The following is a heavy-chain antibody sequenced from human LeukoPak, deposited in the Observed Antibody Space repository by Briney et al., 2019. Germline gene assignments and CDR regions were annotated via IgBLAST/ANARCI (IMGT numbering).Heavy chain of an antibody. V-gene: IGHV3-53*01. D-gene: IGHD4/OR15-4a*01. CDR3: ARRAGAYSHPYDY. CDR2: IYSDNT. J-gene: IGHJ4*02. Sequence: GGSLRLSCTVSGFTVSSNSMSWVRQAPGKGLEWVSFIYSDNTHYSDSVKGRFTISRDNCKNTLYLQMNSLRAEDTAVYYCARRAGAYSHPYDYWGQGTLVTVSS. CDR1: GFTVSSNS.